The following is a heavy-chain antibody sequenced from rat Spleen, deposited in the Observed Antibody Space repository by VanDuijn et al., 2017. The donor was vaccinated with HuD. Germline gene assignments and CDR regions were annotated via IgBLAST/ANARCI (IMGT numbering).Heavy chain of an antibody. Sequence: DVQLQESGPGLVKPSQSLSLTCSVTGHSITSSYRWNWIRKFPGNKLEWMGYINSAGTTNYNQSLKSRISITRDTSKNQFFLQVKSVTTEDTATYYCASLYSSYSLYYFDYWGQGVMVTVSS. J-gene: IGHJ2*01. CDR3: ASLYSSYSLYYFDY. D-gene: IGHD1-2*01. V-gene: IGHV3-3*01. CDR2: INSAGTT. CDR1: GHSITSSYR.